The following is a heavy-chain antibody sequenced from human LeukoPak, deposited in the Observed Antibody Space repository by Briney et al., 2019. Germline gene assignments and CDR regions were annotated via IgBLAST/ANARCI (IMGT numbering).Heavy chain of an antibody. CDR1: GGSISSYY. J-gene: IGHJ3*02. CDR3: ARGYDFWSGQPYDAFDI. CDR2: IYYSGST. Sequence: SETLSLTCTVSGGSISSYYWSWIRQPPGKGLEWIGYIYYSGSTNYNPSLKSRVTISVDTSKNQFSLKLSSVTAADTAVYYCARGYDFWSGQPYDAFDIWGQGTMVTVSS. V-gene: IGHV4-59*08. D-gene: IGHD3-3*01.